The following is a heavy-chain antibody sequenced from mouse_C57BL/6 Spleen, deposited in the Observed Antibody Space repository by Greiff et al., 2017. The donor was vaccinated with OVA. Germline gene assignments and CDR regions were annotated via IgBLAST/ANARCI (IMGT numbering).Heavy chain of an antibody. D-gene: IGHD1-1*01. CDR1: GFNIKNTY. Sequence: EVQGVESVAELVRPGASVKLSCTASGFNIKNTYMHWVKQRPEQGLEWIGRIDPANGNTKYAPKFQGKATITADTSSNTAYLQLSSLTSEDTAIYYCASPFYYGSSIAWFAYWGQGTLVTVSA. J-gene: IGHJ3*01. V-gene: IGHV14-3*01. CDR2: IDPANGNT. CDR3: ASPFYYGSSIAWFAY.